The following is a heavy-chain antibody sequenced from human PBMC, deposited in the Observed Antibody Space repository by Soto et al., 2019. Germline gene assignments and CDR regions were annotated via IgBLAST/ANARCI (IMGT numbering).Heavy chain of an antibody. CDR3: TGITWFRGMDV. Sequence: SQTLSLTCVISEDSVSSNSAGWNWIRQSPSRGLEWLGRTYYKSKWNNDYALSVKSRITINPDTSKNQFSLHLYSVTPEDTAVYYCTGITWFRGMDVWGQGTPVTSP. D-gene: IGHD3-10*01. CDR2: TYYKSKWNN. J-gene: IGHJ6*02. CDR1: EDSVSSNSAG. V-gene: IGHV6-1*01.